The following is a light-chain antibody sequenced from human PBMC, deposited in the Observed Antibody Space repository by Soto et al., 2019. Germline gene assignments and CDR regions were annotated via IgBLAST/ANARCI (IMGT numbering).Light chain of an antibody. Sequence: EIVLARSPGTLSLSPGGPATRSCRPNHSVRSNYLASYQQQPGQAPRFLIYDASSRAPGIPDRFSGSGSGTDFTLTISRLEPEDFAVYYCQQYGSSPLTFGGGTKV. CDR2: DAS. CDR3: QQYGSSPLT. V-gene: IGKV3-20*01. CDR1: HSVRSNY. J-gene: IGKJ4*01.